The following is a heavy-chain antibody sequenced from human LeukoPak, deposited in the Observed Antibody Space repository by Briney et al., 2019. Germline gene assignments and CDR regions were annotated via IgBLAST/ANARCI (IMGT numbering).Heavy chain of an antibody. V-gene: IGHV1-18*01. Sequence: ASVKVSCKASGYTFTSYGISWVRQAPGQGLEWMGWISAYNGNTNYAQKLQGRVTMTTDTSTSTAYMELRSLTSDDTAVYYCARVVTMVRGVIGGHWFDPWGQGTLVTVSS. CDR3: ARVVTMVRGVIGGHWFDP. CDR1: GYTFTSYG. CDR2: ISAYNGNT. D-gene: IGHD3-10*01. J-gene: IGHJ5*02.